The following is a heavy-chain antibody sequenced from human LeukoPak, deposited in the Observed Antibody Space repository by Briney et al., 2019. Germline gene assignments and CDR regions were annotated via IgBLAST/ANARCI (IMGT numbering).Heavy chain of an antibody. Sequence: GGSLRLSCAASGFTFSSYWMSWVRQAPGKGLEWVANIKQDGSEKYYVDSVKGRFTISRDNAKNSVSLQMNSLRAEDTAVYYCARALSETYYAWFDPWGQGTLVTVSS. D-gene: IGHD1-26*01. CDR2: IKQDGSEK. J-gene: IGHJ5*02. CDR3: ARALSETYYAWFDP. CDR1: GFTFSSYW. V-gene: IGHV3-7*04.